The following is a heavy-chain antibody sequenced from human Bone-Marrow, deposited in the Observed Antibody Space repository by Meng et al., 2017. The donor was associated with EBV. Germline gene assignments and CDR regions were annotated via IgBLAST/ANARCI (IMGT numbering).Heavy chain of an antibody. V-gene: IGHV2-5*02. D-gene: IGHD6-6*01. CDR2: IYWDADK. CDR3: AHLIAARPFDY. J-gene: IGHJ4*02. Sequence: QITLKESGPKLVKPTQTPTLTCTFSGFSLSTRGVGVGWIRQPPGKALEWLAVIYWDADKRYSPSLKSRLTITKDTSKKQVVLTMTNMDPVDAATYYCAHLIAARPFDYWGQGTLVTVSS. CDR1: GFSLSTRGVG.